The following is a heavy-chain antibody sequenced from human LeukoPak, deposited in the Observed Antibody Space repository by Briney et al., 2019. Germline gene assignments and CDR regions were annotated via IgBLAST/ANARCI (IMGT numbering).Heavy chain of an antibody. CDR1: GFTFSSYW. CDR3: ARVTTIFGVVSEMDV. J-gene: IGHJ6*04. CDR2: IKQDGSEK. Sequence: PGGSLRLSCAASGFTFSSYWMGWVRQAPGKGLEWVANIKQDGSEKYYVDSVKGRFTISRDNAKNSLYLQMNSLRAEDTAVYYCARVTTIFGVVSEMDVWGKGTTVTVSS. V-gene: IGHV3-7*01. D-gene: IGHD3-3*01.